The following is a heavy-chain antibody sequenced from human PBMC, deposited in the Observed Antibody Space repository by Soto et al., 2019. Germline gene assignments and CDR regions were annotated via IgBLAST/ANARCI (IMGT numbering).Heavy chain of an antibody. J-gene: IGHJ4*02. CDR2: IYHSGST. Sequence: SETLSLTCAVSGGSISNTNWWSWVRQPPGKGLEWIGEIYHSGSTNYNPSLKSRVTISIDKSKNQFSLKLSSVTAADTAVYYYATHQPWLIHPCFDYWREASLVT. V-gene: IGHV4-4*02. CDR3: ATHQPWLIHPCFDY. D-gene: IGHD3-16*01. CDR1: GGSISNTNW.